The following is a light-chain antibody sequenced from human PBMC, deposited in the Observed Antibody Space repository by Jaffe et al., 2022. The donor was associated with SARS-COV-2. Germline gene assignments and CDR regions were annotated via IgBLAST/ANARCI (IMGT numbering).Light chain of an antibody. CDR3: TSFTGSSTWV. CDR2: EVI. CDR1: SSDVGGHNY. Sequence: QSALTQPASVSGSPGQSITISCTGTSSDVGGHNYVSWFQQHPGKAPKLLIYEVINRPSGVSNRFSGSKSGNTASLTISGLQAEDDADYYCTSFTGSSTWVFGGGTKLTVL. V-gene: IGLV2-14*01. J-gene: IGLJ3*02.